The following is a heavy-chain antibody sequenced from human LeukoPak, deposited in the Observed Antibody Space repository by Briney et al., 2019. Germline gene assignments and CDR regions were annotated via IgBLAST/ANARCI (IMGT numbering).Heavy chain of an antibody. CDR3: ARGFPRYCSSTSCYSFGAFDI. CDR2: INHSGST. J-gene: IGHJ3*02. D-gene: IGHD2-2*01. V-gene: IGHV4-34*01. CDR1: GGSFSGYY. Sequence: SETLSLTCAVYGGSFSGYYWSWIRQPPGKGLEWIGEINHSGSTNYNPSLKSRVTISVDTSKNQFSLKLSSVTAAATAVYYCARGFPRYCSSTSCYSFGAFDIWGQGTMVTVSS.